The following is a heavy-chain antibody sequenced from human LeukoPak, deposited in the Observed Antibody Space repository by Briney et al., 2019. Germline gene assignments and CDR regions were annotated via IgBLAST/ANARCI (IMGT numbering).Heavy chain of an antibody. D-gene: IGHD3-22*01. CDR2: IYYSGST. V-gene: IGHV4-61*01. CDR1: GGSVSSGSYY. CDR3: ARGDSSGHYSTFYFDY. J-gene: IGHJ4*02. Sequence: SETLSLTCTVSGGSVSSGSYYWSWIRQPPGKGLEWIGYIYYSGSTNYNPSLKSRVTISVDTSKNQFSLKLSSVTAADTAVYYCARGDSSGHYSTFYFDYWGQGTLVTVSS.